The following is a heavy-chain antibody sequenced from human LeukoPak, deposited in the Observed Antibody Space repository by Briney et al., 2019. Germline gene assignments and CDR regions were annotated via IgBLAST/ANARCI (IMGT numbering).Heavy chain of an antibody. CDR1: GFTFGDYA. CDR3: TRTAPHSSGWCFDY. D-gene: IGHD6-19*01. CDR2: IRSKAYGGTT. V-gene: IGHV3-49*04. J-gene: IGHJ4*02. Sequence: PGRSLRLSCTASGFTFGDYAMSWVRQAPGKGLGWVGFIRSKAYGGTTEYAASVKGRFTISRDDSKSIAYLQMNSLKTEDTAVYYCTRTAPHSSGWCFDYWGQGTLVTVSS.